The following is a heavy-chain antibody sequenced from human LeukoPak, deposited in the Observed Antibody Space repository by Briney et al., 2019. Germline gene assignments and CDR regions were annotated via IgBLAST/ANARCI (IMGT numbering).Heavy chain of an antibody. CDR2: INLNSGGT. V-gene: IGHV1-2*02. J-gene: IGHJ4*02. Sequence: ASVKVSCKASGYTFTSYGISWVRQAPGQGLEWMGWINLNSGGTKYAQKFQGRVTMTRDTSISTAYMELSRLRSDDTAVYYCARERQLRYFDRFDYWGQGTLVTVSS. CDR3: ARERQLRYFDRFDY. CDR1: GYTFTSYG. D-gene: IGHD3-9*01.